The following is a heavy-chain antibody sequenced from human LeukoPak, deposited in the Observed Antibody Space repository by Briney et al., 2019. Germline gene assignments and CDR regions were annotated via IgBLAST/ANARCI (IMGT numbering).Heavy chain of an antibody. CDR1: GFTFTSYW. CDR3: ARAVEYSSSWYDY. V-gene: IGHV3-74*01. J-gene: IGHJ4*02. Sequence: GGSLRLSCAASGFTFTSYWMHWVRRAPGKGLVWVSRINSDGSSTSYADSVKGRFTISRDNAKNTLYLQMNSLRAEDTAVYYCARAVEYSSSWYDYWGQGTLVTVSS. D-gene: IGHD6-13*01. CDR2: INSDGSST.